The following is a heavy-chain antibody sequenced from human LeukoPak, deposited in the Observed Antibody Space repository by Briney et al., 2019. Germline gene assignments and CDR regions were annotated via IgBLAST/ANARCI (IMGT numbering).Heavy chain of an antibody. CDR1: GLPIGDFA. CDR2: ISGDGVST. Sequence: GGSLRLSCVASGLPIGDFAMHWVRQAPGQGLEWVSLISGDGVSTFFADSVKGRFSISRDNSRNSLFLEMSSLRTEDTAMYYCARESGKFDYWGQGTLVAVSS. V-gene: IGHV3-43*02. CDR3: ARESGKFDY. J-gene: IGHJ4*02.